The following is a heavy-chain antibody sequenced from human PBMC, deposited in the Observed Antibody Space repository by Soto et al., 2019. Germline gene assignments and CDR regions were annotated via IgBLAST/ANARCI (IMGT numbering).Heavy chain of an antibody. CDR1: GFTFSSYG. CDR2: ISYDGSNK. J-gene: IGHJ6*02. V-gene: IGHV3-30*18. CDR3: AKVMKGTSWAYYYYYGMDV. Sequence: GGSLRLSCAASGFTFSSYGMHWVRQAPGKGLEWVAVISYDGSNKYYADSVKGRFTISRDNSKNTLYLQMNSLRAEDTAVHYCAKVMKGTSWAYYYYYGMDVWGQGTTVTVSS. D-gene: IGHD2-2*01.